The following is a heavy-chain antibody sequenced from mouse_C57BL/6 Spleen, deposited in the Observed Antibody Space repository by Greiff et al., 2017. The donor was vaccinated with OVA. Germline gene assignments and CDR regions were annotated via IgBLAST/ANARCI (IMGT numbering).Heavy chain of an antibody. V-gene: IGHV5-17*01. D-gene: IGHD1-1*01. CDR2: ISSGSSTI. CDR1: GFTFSDYG. J-gene: IGHJ1*03. Sequence: EVMLVESGGGLVKPGGSLKLSCAASGFTFSDYGMHWVRQAPEKGLEWVAYISSGSSTIYYADTVKGRFTISRDNAKNTLFLQMTSLRSEDTAMYYCNYGSSWYFDVWGTGTTVTVSS. CDR3: NYGSSWYFDV.